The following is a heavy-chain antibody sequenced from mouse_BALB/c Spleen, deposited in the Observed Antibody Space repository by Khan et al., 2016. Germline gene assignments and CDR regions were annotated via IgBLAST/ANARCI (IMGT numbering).Heavy chain of an antibody. V-gene: IGHV3-1*02. CDR1: GYSITSGYG. CDR2: ISYSGST. J-gene: IGHJ2*01. Sequence: EVQLQESGPGLVKPSQSLSLTCTVTGYSITSGYGWYWIRQFPGNKLEWMGYISYSGSTNYNPSLKRRISITRDTSKNQFFRQVNSETTEDTPTYCWARTARIRYWGQGTTLTVSS. CDR3: ARTARIRY. D-gene: IGHD1-2*01.